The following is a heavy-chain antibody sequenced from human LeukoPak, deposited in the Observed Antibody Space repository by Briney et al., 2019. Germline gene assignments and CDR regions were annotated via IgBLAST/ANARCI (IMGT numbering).Heavy chain of an antibody. Sequence: GGSLRLSCAASGFTVSFYAMSWVRQAPGKGLEWVSVIAGGGSSTYYADSVKGRFTISRDNSKNTLYLQMNSLRAEDTAIYYCAKGFNWNDGSMDVWGQGTTVTVSS. CDR1: GFTVSFYA. CDR2: IAGGGSST. CDR3: AKGFNWNDGSMDV. J-gene: IGHJ6*02. D-gene: IGHD1-1*01. V-gene: IGHV3-23*01.